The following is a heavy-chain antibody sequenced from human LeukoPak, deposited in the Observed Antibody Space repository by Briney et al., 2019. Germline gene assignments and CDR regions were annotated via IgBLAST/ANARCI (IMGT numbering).Heavy chain of an antibody. V-gene: IGHV1-8*01. Sequence: ASVKVSCKASGYTFTSYDINWVRQATGQGLEWMGWMSPNSGNTGYAQKFQGRVTMTRNTFINTAYMELSSLRSEDTAVYYCARGSSGDYSVSGSAWFDPWGQGTLVTVSS. CDR1: GYTFTSYD. CDR2: MSPNSGNT. J-gene: IGHJ5*02. D-gene: IGHD3-10*01. CDR3: ARGSSGDYSVSGSAWFDP.